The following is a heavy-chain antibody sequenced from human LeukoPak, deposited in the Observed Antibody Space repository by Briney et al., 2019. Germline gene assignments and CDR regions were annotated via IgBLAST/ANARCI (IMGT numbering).Heavy chain of an antibody. Sequence: PGGSLRLSCAASGFTVSSNYMSWVRQAPGKGLEWVSVIYSGGSTYYADSVKGRFTISRDNSKNTLYLQMNSLRAEDTAVYHCANGGSMAHEKIHNWGQGTLVTVFS. D-gene: IGHD2/OR15-2a*01. CDR3: ANGGSMAHEKIHN. CDR2: IYSGGST. CDR1: GFTVSSNY. J-gene: IGHJ4*02. V-gene: IGHV3-53*01.